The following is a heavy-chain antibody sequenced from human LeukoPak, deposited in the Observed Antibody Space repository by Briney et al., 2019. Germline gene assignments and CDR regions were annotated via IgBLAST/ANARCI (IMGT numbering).Heavy chain of an antibody. J-gene: IGHJ4*02. CDR2: IIPIFGTA. CDR3: ARADTAMAYFDY. V-gene: IGHV1-69*06. Sequence: SVKVSCQASGGTFSSYAISWVRPAPGQGLEWMGGIIPIFGTANYAQKFQGRVTITVDKSTSKAYMELSSLRSEDTAVYYCARADTAMAYFDYWGQGTLVTVSS. D-gene: IGHD5-18*01. CDR1: GGTFSSYA.